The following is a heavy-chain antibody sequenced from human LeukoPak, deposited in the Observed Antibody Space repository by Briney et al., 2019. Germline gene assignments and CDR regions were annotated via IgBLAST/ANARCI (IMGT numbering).Heavy chain of an antibody. J-gene: IGHJ4*02. CDR3: ARTDGYNVDY. CDR1: GYSFTSYY. Sequence: GASVKVSCKASGYSFTSYYMHWVRQAPGQGLEWMGVINPSGGSTSYAQKFQGRVTMTRDASTSTVYLEVSSLRSEDTAVYYCARTDGYNVDYWGQGTLVTVSS. V-gene: IGHV1-46*01. D-gene: IGHD5-24*01. CDR2: INPSGGST.